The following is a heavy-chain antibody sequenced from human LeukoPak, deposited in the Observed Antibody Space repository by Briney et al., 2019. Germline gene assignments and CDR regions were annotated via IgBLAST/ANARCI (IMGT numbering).Heavy chain of an antibody. Sequence: PGGSLRLSCTASGFTLSTYAMNWVRQAPGKGLEWVSSISHSGDTSDYADSVKGRFTISRDNSKNTLYLQMNSLRAEDTAVYYCAKNKWSSGWGLFGPWGQGTLVTVSS. V-gene: IGHV3-23*01. CDR2: ISHSGDTS. D-gene: IGHD6-19*01. CDR1: GFTLSTYA. J-gene: IGHJ5*02. CDR3: AKNKWSSGWGLFGP.